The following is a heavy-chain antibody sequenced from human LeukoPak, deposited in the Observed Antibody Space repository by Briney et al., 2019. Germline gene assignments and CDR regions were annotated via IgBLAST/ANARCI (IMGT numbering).Heavy chain of an antibody. CDR2: IKYSGST. CDR1: GGSISSSSYY. V-gene: IGHV4-39*01. Sequence: SETLSLTCTVSGGSISSSSYYWGWIRQPPGKGLEWLGSIKYSGSTYYNPSLKSRVTISVDTSKNQFSLKLSSVTAADTAVYYCARTRYYYNSRSYGAPYYFDYWGQGTLVTVSS. CDR3: ARTRYYYNSRSYGAPYYFDY. D-gene: IGHD3-10*01. J-gene: IGHJ4*02.